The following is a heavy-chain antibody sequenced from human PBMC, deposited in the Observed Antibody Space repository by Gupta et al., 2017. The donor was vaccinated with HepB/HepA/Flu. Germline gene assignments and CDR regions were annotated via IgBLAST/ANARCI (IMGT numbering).Heavy chain of an antibody. CDR2: ISSSGSTI. D-gene: IGHD1/OR15-1a*01. Sequence: EVQLVESGGGLVQPGGSLRLACAASGFTFRSYEMNWVRRAPGKGLEWVSYISSSGSTIYYADSVKGRFTISRDNAKNSLYLQMNSLRAEDTAVYYCARGITGTGYYYYGMDVWGQGTTVTVSS. V-gene: IGHV3-48*03. J-gene: IGHJ6*02. CDR1: GFTFRSYE. CDR3: ARGITGTGYYYYGMDV.